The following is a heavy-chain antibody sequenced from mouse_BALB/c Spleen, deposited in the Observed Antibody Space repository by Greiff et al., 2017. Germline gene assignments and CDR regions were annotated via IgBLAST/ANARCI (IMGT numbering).Heavy chain of an antibody. V-gene: IGHV1-5*01. Sequence: VQLQQSGTVLARPGASVKMSCKASGYTFTSYWMHWVKQRPGQGLEWIGAIYPGNSDTSYNQKFKGKAKLTAFTSTSTAYMELSSLTNEDSAVYYCTRAYYDYFYAMDYWGQGTSVTVSS. CDR2: IYPGNSDT. J-gene: IGHJ4*01. CDR3: TRAYYDYFYAMDY. CDR1: GYTFTSYW. D-gene: IGHD2-4*01.